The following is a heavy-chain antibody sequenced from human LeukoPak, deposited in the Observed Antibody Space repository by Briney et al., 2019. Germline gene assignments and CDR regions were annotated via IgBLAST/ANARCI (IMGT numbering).Heavy chain of an antibody. J-gene: IGHJ4*02. Sequence: GGPLRLSCAASGLTYDKFVMTGAPHATGKGGECVSILRCCGNSTYYADSVKGRFTVSRDNSKNTLYLQMNSLRAEDTAVYYCAILTNYYDSGRYYSLPNFFDYWGQGTLVTVSS. CDR2: LRCCGNST. D-gene: IGHD3-22*01. CDR3: AILTNYYDSGRYYSLPNFFDY. V-gene: IGHV3-23*01. CDR1: GLTYDKFV.